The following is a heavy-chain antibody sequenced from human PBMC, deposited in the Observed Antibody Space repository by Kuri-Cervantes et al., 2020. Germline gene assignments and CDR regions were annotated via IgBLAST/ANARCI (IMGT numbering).Heavy chain of an antibody. CDR3: ARSFDYMDV. Sequence: ESLKISCAVYGGSFSGYFWSWIRQPPGKGLEWIGEINHSGSTNYNPSLKSRVTISVDTSKNQFSLKLSSVTAADTAVYYCARSFDYMDVWGKGTTVTVSS. J-gene: IGHJ6*03. CDR1: GGSFSGYF. V-gene: IGHV4-34*01. CDR2: INHSGST.